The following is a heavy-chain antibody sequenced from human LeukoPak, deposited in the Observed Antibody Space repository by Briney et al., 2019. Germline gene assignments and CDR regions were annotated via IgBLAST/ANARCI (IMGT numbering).Heavy chain of an antibody. CDR1: GYSISSNYY. D-gene: IGHD3-9*01. CDR2: IYHSGTT. CDR3: AREGDFDWLHLAFDV. V-gene: IGHV4-38-2*02. Sequence: SETLSLTCTVSGYSISSNYYWGWIRQPPGKGLEWLGSIYHSGTTYYNSSLKGRVTISVDTSNNQFSLKLNSMTAADTAVYYCAREGDFDWLHLAFDVWGQGTMVTVSS. J-gene: IGHJ3*01.